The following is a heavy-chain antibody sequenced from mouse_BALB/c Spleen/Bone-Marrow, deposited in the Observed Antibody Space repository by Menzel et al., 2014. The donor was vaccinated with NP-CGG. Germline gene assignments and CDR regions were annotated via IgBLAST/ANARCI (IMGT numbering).Heavy chain of an antibody. V-gene: IGHV4-1*02. CDR2: INPDSSTI. Sequence: LVESGGSLKLSCAASGFDFSIYWMSWARQAPGKGLEWIGEINPDSSTIDYTPSLKDKFIMSRDNAKNTLYLQMSKVRSEDTALYYCARPPIRGVAYWGQGTLVTVSA. CDR3: ARPPIRGVAY. J-gene: IGHJ3*01. CDR1: GFDFSIYW. D-gene: IGHD1-1*01.